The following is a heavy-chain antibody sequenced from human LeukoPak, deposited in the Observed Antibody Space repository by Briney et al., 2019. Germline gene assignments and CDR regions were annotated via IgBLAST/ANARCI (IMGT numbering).Heavy chain of an antibody. CDR3: AKDRYSYAFEYSDS. CDR2: ISNDGSKK. D-gene: IGHD5-18*01. J-gene: IGHJ4*02. CDR1: GSTFSSYG. V-gene: IGHV3-30*18. Sequence: GGSLRLSCAASGSTFSSYGMHWVRQAPGKGLDWVAVISNDGSKKYYADSVKGRFTISRDNSKNTLSLQVSSPRTEDTAVYYCAKDRYSYAFEYSDSWGQGTLVTVSS.